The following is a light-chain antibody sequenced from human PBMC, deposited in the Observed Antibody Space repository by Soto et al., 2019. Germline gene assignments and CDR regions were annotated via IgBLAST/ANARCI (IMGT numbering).Light chain of an antibody. J-gene: IGKJ1*01. Sequence: MTQYTSTLHAPVCDRVTITYLSSQSIRSWLAWYQQKPGKAPKLLIYWASSLQSGVPARFSGSGSGTEFTLTISSLQPDDFAVYYCQQYHSYSQTFGQGTKVDI. V-gene: IGKV1-5*03. CDR1: QSIRSW. CDR3: QQYHSYSQT. CDR2: WAS.